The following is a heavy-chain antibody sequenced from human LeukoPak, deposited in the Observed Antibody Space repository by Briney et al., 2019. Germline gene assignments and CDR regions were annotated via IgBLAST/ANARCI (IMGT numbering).Heavy chain of an antibody. CDR2: IKPDGSEK. D-gene: IGHD2-2*01. CDR1: GFTFSRYW. V-gene: IGHV3-7*01. J-gene: IGHJ4*02. Sequence: GGSLRLSCAASGFTFSRYWMTWVRQAPGEGREWVANIKPDGSEKNYVDSVKGRIPNAKENAKNPLYLEMDSLRAEDKAVYYCARGPLDYCSSTSCFAADYWGQGTLVTVSS. CDR3: ARGPLDYCSSTSCFAADY.